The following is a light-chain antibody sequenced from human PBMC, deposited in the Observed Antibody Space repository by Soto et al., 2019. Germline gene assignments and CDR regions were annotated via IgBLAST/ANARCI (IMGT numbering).Light chain of an antibody. CDR2: EDD. CDR1: SSDVGSYNL. J-gene: IGLJ3*02. CDR3: CSVARGNTLV. Sequence: QSALTQPASVSGSPGQSITISCTGTSSDVGSYNLVSWHQQHPGKAPKLMIYEDDKRPSGISNRFFGSKSGNTASLTISGLQAEDDADYYCCSVARGNTLVFGGGTKLTVL. V-gene: IGLV2-23*01.